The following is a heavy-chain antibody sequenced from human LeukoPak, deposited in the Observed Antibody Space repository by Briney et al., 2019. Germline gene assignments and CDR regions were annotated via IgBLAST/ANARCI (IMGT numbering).Heavy chain of an antibody. Sequence: PGGSLRLSCAASGFTFSNYWMTWVRQAPGKGLEWVANMKQDGSETYYVDSVKGRFTISRDNTRNSLYLQMNSLGADDTALYYCAKDPYSGNELNWFDPWGQGTLVTVSS. J-gene: IGHJ5*02. CDR3: AKDPYSGNELNWFDP. CDR1: GFTFSNYW. CDR2: MKQDGSET. V-gene: IGHV3-7*04. D-gene: IGHD1-26*01.